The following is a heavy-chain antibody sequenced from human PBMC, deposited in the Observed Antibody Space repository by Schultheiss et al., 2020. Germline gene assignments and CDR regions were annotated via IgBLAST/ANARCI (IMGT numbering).Heavy chain of an antibody. CDR2: IYHSGST. V-gene: IGHV4-4*02. J-gene: IGHJ4*02. CDR1: GGSISSSNW. CDR3: ARASVDWNFGDYFDY. D-gene: IGHD1-7*01. Sequence: SETLSLTCAVSGGSISSSNWWSWVRQPPGKGLEWIGEIYHSGSTNYNPSLKSRVTISVDTSKNQFYLNLTSVTAADTAVYYCARASVDWNFGDYFDYWGQGTLVTVSS.